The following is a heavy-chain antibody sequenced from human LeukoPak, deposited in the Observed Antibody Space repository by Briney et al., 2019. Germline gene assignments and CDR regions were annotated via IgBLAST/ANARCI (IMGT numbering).Heavy chain of an antibody. Sequence: SSVKVSCKASGGTFSSYAISWVRQAPGQGLEWMGRIIPIFGTANYAQKFQGRVTITTDESTSTAYMELSSLRSEDTAVYHCARSHQSSSWYSVDPWGQGTLVTVSS. J-gene: IGHJ5*02. D-gene: IGHD6-13*01. V-gene: IGHV1-69*05. CDR2: IIPIFGTA. CDR1: GGTFSSYA. CDR3: ARSHQSSSWYSVDP.